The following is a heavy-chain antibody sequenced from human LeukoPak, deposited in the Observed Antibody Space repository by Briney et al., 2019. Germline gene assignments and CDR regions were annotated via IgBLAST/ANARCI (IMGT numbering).Heavy chain of an antibody. CDR2: IIPIFGTA. J-gene: IGHJ3*02. D-gene: IGHD3-16*01. Sequence: GASVKVSCKASGGTFSSYAISWVRQAPGQGLEWMGRIIPIFGTANYAQKFQGRVTITTDESTSTAYMELSSLRSEDTAAYYCAAGDNNDAFDIWGQGTMVTVSS. V-gene: IGHV1-69*05. CDR3: AAGDNNDAFDI. CDR1: GGTFSSYA.